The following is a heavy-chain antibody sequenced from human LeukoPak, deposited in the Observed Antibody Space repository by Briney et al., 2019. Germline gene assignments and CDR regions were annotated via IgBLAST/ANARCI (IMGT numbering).Heavy chain of an antibody. J-gene: IGHJ3*02. V-gene: IGHV3-48*03. CDR1: GFTVSSYE. Sequence: GGSLSLSCPASGFTVSSYEINWVRQAPGTGLEWVSYIRSIGNTIKYPHSVKGRSTISIDNAKNSLHLQMNSLRAEDTAVYYCARNIAVRSDAFDIWGQGTMVTVSS. CDR3: ARNIAVRSDAFDI. D-gene: IGHD6-6*01. CDR2: IRSIGNTI.